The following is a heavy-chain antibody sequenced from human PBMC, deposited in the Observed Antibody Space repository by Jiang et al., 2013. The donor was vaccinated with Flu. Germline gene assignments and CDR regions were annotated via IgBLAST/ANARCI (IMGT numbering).Heavy chain of an antibody. V-gene: IGHV4-4*02. CDR2: IFHSGST. CDR1: GGSISSNNW. CDR3: TRNGAWCLDS. D-gene: IGHD6-19*01. J-gene: IGHJ4*02. Sequence: PGLVKPSETLSLTCAVSGGSISSNNWWSWVRQPPGKGLEWIGEIFHSGSTNYNPSLTSRVTISVDKSKNQVSLTLTSVTAADTAMYYCTRNGAWCLDSWGQGTLVTVSS.